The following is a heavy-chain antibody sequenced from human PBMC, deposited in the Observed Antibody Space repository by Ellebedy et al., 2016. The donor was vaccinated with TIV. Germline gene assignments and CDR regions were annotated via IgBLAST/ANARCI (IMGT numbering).Heavy chain of an antibody. D-gene: IGHD3-22*01. Sequence: GESLKISXAASGFSFSVYAMNWVRQAPGKGLEWVSFISSSSLSTHYAGSVKGRFTISRDNAKNTLYLQINSLRAEDTAVYYCARGHDASGYHSFDLWGRGTLVTVSS. CDR2: ISSSSLST. J-gene: IGHJ2*01. CDR3: ARGHDASGYHSFDL. CDR1: GFSFSVYA. V-gene: IGHV3-48*04.